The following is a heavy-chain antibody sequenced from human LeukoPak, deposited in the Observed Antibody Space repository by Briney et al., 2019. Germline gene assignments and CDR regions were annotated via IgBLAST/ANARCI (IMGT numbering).Heavy chain of an antibody. CDR1: GGSISSSSYY. D-gene: IGHD6-6*01. J-gene: IGHJ6*02. Sequence: PSETLSLTCTVSGGSISSSSYYWGWIRQPPGKGLEWIGEINHSGSTNYNPSLKSRVTISVDTSKNQFSLKLSSVTAADTAVYYCARAVRVAARPRGGYYYYGMDVWGQGTTVTVSS. CDR2: INHSGST. V-gene: IGHV4-39*07. CDR3: ARAVRVAARPRGGYYYYGMDV.